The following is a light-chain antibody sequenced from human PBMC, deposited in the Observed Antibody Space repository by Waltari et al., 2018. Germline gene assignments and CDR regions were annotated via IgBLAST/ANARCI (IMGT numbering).Light chain of an antibody. V-gene: IGLV2-11*01. CDR3: CSYAGSSEV. Sequence: QSALTQPRSASGSPGPSVTISCTGISSDVGGYNYVSWYQQHPGKAPKLMIYIVSKRPTGVPDRFSGSKSGNTAALTISGLQAEDEADYYCCSYAGSSEVFGGGTKLTGL. CDR2: IVS. J-gene: IGLJ2*01. CDR1: SSDVGGYNY.